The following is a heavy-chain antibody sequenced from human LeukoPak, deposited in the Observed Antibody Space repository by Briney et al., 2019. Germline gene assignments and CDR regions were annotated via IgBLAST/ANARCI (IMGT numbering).Heavy chain of an antibody. CDR1: GGSISSSSYY. CDR3: ARAAVITYWYFDL. CDR2: INHSGST. D-gene: IGHD3-22*01. V-gene: IGHV4-39*07. J-gene: IGHJ2*01. Sequence: KTSETLSLTCTVSGGSISSSSYYWGWIRQPPGKGLEWIGEINHSGSTNYNPSLKSRVTISVDTSKNQFSLKLSSVTAADTAVYYCARAAVITYWYFDLWGRGTLVTVSS.